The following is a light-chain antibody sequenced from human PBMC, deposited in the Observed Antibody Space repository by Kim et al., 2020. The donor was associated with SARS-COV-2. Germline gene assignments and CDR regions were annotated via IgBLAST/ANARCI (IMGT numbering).Light chain of an antibody. J-gene: IGLJ3*02. CDR2: NTD. Sequence: GTVTLTCGLTSGSVSANDYPTWYRQTPGQAPFTLNYNTDSRSSGVPDRFSGSILGNKAALTITGAQADDESDYYCLLYLRDRGVRLFGGGTQLTVL. CDR1: SGSVSANDY. V-gene: IGLV8-61*01. CDR3: LLYLRDRGVRL.